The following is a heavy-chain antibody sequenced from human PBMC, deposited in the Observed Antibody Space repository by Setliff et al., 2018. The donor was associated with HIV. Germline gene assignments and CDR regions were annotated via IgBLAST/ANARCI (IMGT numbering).Heavy chain of an antibody. D-gene: IGHD5-18*01. CDR1: GYTFTTYA. V-gene: IGHV1-3*04. CDR2: ISIGNGNT. CDR3: ARSLREYSYGSPDY. J-gene: IGHJ4*02. Sequence: GASVKVSCKASGYTFTTYAIHWVRQAPGQGLEWMGWISIGNGNTKYSQKLQGRVTITRDTFANTAYMELSSLRSEDTAIFYCARSLREYSYGSPDYWGPGTLVTVSS.